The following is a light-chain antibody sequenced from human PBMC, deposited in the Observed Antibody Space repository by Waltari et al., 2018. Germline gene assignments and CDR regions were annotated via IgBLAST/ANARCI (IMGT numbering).Light chain of an antibody. CDR2: EVT. Sequence: QSALTQPPSASGSPGQSVTFSCTGTSSDIGAYNYVSWYQQHPAHAPKLIVFEVTKRTSGVPGRFAGSKSGNTASLTISGLQAEDEADYYCSSYAGSDNYVFGGGTNVTVL. CDR3: SSYAGSDNYV. CDR1: SSDIGAYNY. V-gene: IGLV2-8*01. J-gene: IGLJ1*01.